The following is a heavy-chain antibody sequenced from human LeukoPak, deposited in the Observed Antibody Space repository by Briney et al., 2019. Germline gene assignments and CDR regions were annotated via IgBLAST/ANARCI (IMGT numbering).Heavy chain of an antibody. V-gene: IGHV3-7*01. Sequence: GGSLRLSCEASGFSFSNYWMSWVRQAPGKGLEWVANIKQDGSEKYYVDSVKGRFTISRDNAKNSLYLQMNSLRAEDTAVYYCARVEGHTIFGVVTGYYFDYWGQGTLVTVSS. CDR3: ARVEGHTIFGVVTGYYFDY. CDR1: GFSFSNYW. D-gene: IGHD3-3*01. J-gene: IGHJ4*02. CDR2: IKQDGSEK.